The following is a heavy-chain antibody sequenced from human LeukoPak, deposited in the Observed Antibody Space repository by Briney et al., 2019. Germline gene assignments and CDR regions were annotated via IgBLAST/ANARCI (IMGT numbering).Heavy chain of an antibody. V-gene: IGHV1-2*02. J-gene: IGHJ6*03. Sequence: ASVKVSRKASGYTFTGYYIHWVRQAPGQGLEWMGWINPTSGGTNYAQNFQGSVTMTRDTSISTAYMELSRLRSDDTAVYYCARDFIAARGEYYYYMDVWGKGTTVTVSS. CDR3: ARDFIAARGEYYYYMDV. CDR1: GYTFTGYY. CDR2: INPTSGGT. D-gene: IGHD6-6*01.